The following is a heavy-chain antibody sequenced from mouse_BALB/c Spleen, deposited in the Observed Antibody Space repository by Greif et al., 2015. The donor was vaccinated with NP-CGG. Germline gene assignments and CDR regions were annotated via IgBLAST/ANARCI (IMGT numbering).Heavy chain of an antibody. CDR3: ARGRGYGSSYGDYAMDY. J-gene: IGHJ4*01. Sequence: VQLQQSGAELARPGASVKMSCKASGYTFTSYTMHWVKQRPGQGLEWIGYINPSSGYTNYNQKFKDKATLTADKSSSTAYMQLSSLTSEDSAVYYCARGRGYGSSYGDYAMDYWGQGTSVTVSS. CDR1: GYTFTSYT. D-gene: IGHD1-1*01. CDR2: INPSSGYT. V-gene: IGHV1-4*01.